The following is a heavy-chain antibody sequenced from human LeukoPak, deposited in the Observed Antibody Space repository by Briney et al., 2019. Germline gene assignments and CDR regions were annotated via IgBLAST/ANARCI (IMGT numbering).Heavy chain of an antibody. J-gene: IGHJ4*02. CDR3: ARDMGGYSGYDYDY. V-gene: IGHV1-2*02. Sequence: ASVKVSCKASGYTFTGYYLHWVRQAPGQGLEWMGWIHPNSGGTHSAQKFQSRVTMTRDTSITTAYMELTRLRSDDTAVYYCARDMGGYSGYDYDYWGQGTLVTASS. CDR1: GYTFTGYY. D-gene: IGHD5-12*01. CDR2: IHPNSGGT.